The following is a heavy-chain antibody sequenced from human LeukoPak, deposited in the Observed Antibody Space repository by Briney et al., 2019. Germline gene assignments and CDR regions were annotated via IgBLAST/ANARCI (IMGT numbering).Heavy chain of an antibody. CDR1: GGSISSSSYY. J-gene: IGHJ5*02. CDR2: IYYSGST. D-gene: IGHD6-19*01. Sequence: SETLSLTCTVSGGSISSSSYYWGWIRQPPGKGLEWIGSIYYSGSTYYNPSLKSRVTISVDTSKNQFSLKLSSVTAEDTAVYYCARHVSFSSGWYLNNWFDPWGQGTLVTVSS. V-gene: IGHV4-39*01. CDR3: ARHVSFSSGWYLNNWFDP.